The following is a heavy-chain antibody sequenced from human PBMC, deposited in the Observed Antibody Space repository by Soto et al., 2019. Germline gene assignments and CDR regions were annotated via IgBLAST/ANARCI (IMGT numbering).Heavy chain of an antibody. CDR3: ARDQQKYNPSFYHYYAMDL. CDR1: GYTFTSYG. CDR2: ISAYNGNT. Sequence: ASVKVSCKASGYTFTSYGISWVRQAPGQGLEWMGWISAYNGNTNYAQKLQGRVTMTTDTSTSTDYMELRSLRSDDTAIYYCARDQQKYNPSFYHYYAMDLWGQGTTVTVAS. J-gene: IGHJ6*02. D-gene: IGHD1-20*01. V-gene: IGHV1-18*04.